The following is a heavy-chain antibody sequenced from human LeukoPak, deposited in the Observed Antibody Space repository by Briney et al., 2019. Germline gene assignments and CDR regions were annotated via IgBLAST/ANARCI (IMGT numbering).Heavy chain of an antibody. CDR2: IKSKTDGGTT. Sequence: GGSLRLSCAASGFTFSNAWMSWVRQAPGKGLEWVGRIKSKTDGGTTDYAAPVKGRFTISRDDSKNRLYLQMNSLKTEDTAVYYCTTDISHTSFIAVVPKDWFDPWGQGTLVTVSS. V-gene: IGHV3-15*01. J-gene: IGHJ5*02. CDR1: GFTFSNAW. CDR3: TTDISHTSFIAVVPKDWFDP. D-gene: IGHD6-19*01.